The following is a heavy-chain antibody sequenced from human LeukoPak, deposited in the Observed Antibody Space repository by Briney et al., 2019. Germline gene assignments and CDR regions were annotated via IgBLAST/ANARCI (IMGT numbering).Heavy chain of an antibody. D-gene: IGHD4-17*01. J-gene: IGHJ4*02. CDR1: GGSISRGGYS. CDR3: ARRYGDYSDF. V-gene: IGHV4-30-2*01. CDR2: IFHSGSA. Sequence: SETLSLTCVVSGGSISRGGYSWSWIRQPPGKGLEWIGYIFHSGSAYYHPSLRSRASMSVDTSKNQFSLNLTSVTAADTAVYYCARRYGDYSDFWGQGTLVTVSP.